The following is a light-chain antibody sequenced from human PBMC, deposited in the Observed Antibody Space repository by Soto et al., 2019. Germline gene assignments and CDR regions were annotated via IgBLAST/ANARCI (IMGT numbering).Light chain of an antibody. J-gene: IGLJ1*01. V-gene: IGLV1-51*01. CDR1: ASNIGNDY. CDR2: DNN. Sequence: VLTQPPSVSAAPGHKVTISCSGTASNIGNDYVSWYQQLPGEAPQLLIYDNNRRPSGIPDRFSGSRSDTSATLGITGLQTGDEADPYCGAWDSSLNVYVFGTGTKVTVL. CDR3: GAWDSSLNVYV.